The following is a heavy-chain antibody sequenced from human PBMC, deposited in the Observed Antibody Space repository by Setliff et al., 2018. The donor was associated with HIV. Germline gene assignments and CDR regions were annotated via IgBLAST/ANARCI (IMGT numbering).Heavy chain of an antibody. CDR2: INPNSGGT. CDR3: ARRWSYDILTGYYQDHDAFDI. V-gene: IGHV1-2*06. CDR1: GYTFTGYY. D-gene: IGHD3-9*01. J-gene: IGHJ3*02. Sequence: ASVKVSCKASGYTFTGYYMHWVRQAPGQGLEWMGRINPNSGGTNYAQKFQGRVTMTRDTSISTAYMELSRLRSDDTAVYYCARRWSYDILTGYYQDHDAFDIWGQGTMVTVSS.